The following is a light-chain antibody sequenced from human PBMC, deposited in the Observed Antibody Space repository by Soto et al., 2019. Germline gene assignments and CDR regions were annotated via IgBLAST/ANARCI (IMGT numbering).Light chain of an antibody. CDR1: QSISSY. Sequence: IQLTHSPSSLSASVVDRVTITFLASQSISSYLGWYQQKPGKAPKLLIYAASTLQSGVPSRFSGSGSGTDFTLTISSLQPEDFATYYCQQLNNYPSTFGGGTKVDIK. CDR2: AAS. CDR3: QQLNNYPST. V-gene: IGKV1-9*01. J-gene: IGKJ4*01.